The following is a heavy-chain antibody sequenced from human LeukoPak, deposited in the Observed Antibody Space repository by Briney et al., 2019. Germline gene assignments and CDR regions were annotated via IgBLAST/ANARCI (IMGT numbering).Heavy chain of an antibody. V-gene: IGHV3-48*04. CDR1: GFTFSSYS. D-gene: IGHD1-26*01. CDR3: ARGGSYVHY. Sequence: GGSLRLSCAASGFTFSSYSMNWVRQAPGKGLEWVSYINSGGSAIYYADSVKGRFTISRDNAKNSLYLQMNSLRADDTAVYYCARGGSYVHYWGQGTLVTVSS. CDR2: INSGGSAI. J-gene: IGHJ4*02.